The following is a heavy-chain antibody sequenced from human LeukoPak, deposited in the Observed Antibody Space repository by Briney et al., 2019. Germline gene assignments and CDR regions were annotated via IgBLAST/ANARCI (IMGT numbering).Heavy chain of an antibody. CDR3: ARDTYGSGSYYNAPLDY. CDR2: IKQEGSEK. V-gene: IGHV3-7*01. CDR1: GFTFSSYW. J-gene: IGHJ4*02. D-gene: IGHD3-10*01. Sequence: GGSLRLSCAASGFTFSSYWMSWVRQAPGKGLEWVANIKQEGSEKYYVDSVKGRFTISRDNAKDSLYLQMNSLRAEDTAVYYCARDTYGSGSYYNAPLDYWGQGTLVTVSS.